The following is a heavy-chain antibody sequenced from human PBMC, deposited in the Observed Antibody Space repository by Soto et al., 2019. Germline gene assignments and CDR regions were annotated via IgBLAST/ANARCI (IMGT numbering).Heavy chain of an antibody. V-gene: IGHV4-31*03. J-gene: IGHJ4*02. Sequence: SETLSLTCTVSGGSISSGGYYWSWIRQHPGKGLEWIGYIYYSGSTYYNPSLKSRVTISVDTSKNQFSLKLSSVTAADTAVYYCARADDSSGYYLDYWGQGTLVTFSA. CDR3: ARADDSSGYYLDY. D-gene: IGHD3-22*01. CDR1: GGSISSGGYY. CDR2: IYYSGST.